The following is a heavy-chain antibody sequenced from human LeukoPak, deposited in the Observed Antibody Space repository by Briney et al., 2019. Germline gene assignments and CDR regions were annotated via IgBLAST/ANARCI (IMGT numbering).Heavy chain of an antibody. Sequence: PGGSLRLSCAASGFTFSNYWMSWVRQAPGKGLEWVANIKQGGSEKYYVDSVKGRFTISRDSAKNSLYLQMNSLRGEDTAVYYCARARGYSDSSGYSDYWGQGALVTVSS. CDR2: IKQGGSEK. J-gene: IGHJ4*02. V-gene: IGHV3-7*01. D-gene: IGHD3-22*01. CDR3: ARARGYSDSSGYSDY. CDR1: GFTFSNYW.